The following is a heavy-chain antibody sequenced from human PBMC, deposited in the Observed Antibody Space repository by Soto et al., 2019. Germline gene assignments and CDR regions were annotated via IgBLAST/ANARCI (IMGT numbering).Heavy chain of an antibody. CDR3: AMVDVYVTPSPQDV. CDR1: GYSFTRYG. D-gene: IGHD3-16*01. J-gene: IGHJ6*02. Sequence: QVHLVQSGAEVKNPGASVKVSCKASGYSFTRYGIGWARQAPGQGLEWMGWINVYNGNTNYAQNLQGRLTLTTDTSTTTAYMELRSPRSNDTAIYYCAMVDVYVTPSPQDVWGQGTTVTVSS. CDR2: INVYNGNT. V-gene: IGHV1-18*01.